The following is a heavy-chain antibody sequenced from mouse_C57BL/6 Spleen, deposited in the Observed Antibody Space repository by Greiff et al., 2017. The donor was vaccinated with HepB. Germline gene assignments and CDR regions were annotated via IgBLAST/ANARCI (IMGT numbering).Heavy chain of an antibody. CDR3: TRNGYDDYYAMDY. J-gene: IGHJ4*01. D-gene: IGHD2-2*01. CDR1: GYTFTDYE. V-gene: IGHV1-15*01. CDR2: IDPETGGT. Sequence: QVQLQQSGAELVRPGASVTLSCKASGYTFTDYEMHWVKQTPVHGLEWIGAIDPETGGTAYNQKFKGKAILTADKSSSTAYMELRSLTSEDSAVYYCTRNGYDDYYAMDYWGQRTSVTVSS.